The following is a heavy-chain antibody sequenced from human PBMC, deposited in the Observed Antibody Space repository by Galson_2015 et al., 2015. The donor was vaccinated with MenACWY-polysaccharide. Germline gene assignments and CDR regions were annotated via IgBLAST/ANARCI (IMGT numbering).Heavy chain of an antibody. Sequence: SLRLSCAAPGFTFSDAWMNWVRQAPGKGLEWIGHVKSKRDGGAADYTAPVKGRFTIWRDDSDKMLYLQMNSLKTEDTGLYYCAADVPGAGYPFDFWGQGTLVTVSS. J-gene: IGHJ4*02. CDR2: VKSKRDGGAA. D-gene: IGHD2-8*01. CDR1: GFTFSDAW. V-gene: IGHV3-15*01. CDR3: AADVPGAGYPFDF.